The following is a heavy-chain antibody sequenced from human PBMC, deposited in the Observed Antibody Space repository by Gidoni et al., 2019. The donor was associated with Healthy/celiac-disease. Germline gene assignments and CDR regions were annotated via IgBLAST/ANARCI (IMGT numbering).Heavy chain of an antibody. D-gene: IGHD6-19*01. J-gene: IGHJ4*02. CDR2: VGTAGDT. V-gene: IGHV3-13*04. CDR3: ARAQWGGSGWYFDY. CDR1: GFTCSSYD. Sequence: EVQLVASGGGLVQPGGSLRLPCDAPGFTCSSYDMHWVRQPTGKGLEWVSAVGTAGDTYYPGSVKGRFTISRENAKNSLYLQMNSLRAGDTAVYYCARAQWGGSGWYFDYWGQGTLVTVSS.